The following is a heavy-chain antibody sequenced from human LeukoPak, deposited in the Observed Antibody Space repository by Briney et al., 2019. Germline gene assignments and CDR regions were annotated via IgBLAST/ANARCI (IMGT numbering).Heavy chain of an antibody. CDR2: IYPGDSDT. CDR3: ARHAAGGDDDFLY. D-gene: IGHD3-3*01. V-gene: IGHV5-51*01. Sequence: GESLKISCKGSGYSFTRYWIGWVRQMPGKGLEWMGIIYPGDSDTRYSPSFQGQVTISADKSISTACLQWSSLKASDTAMYYCARHAAGGDDDFLYWGQGTLVTVSS. J-gene: IGHJ4*02. CDR1: GYSFTRYW.